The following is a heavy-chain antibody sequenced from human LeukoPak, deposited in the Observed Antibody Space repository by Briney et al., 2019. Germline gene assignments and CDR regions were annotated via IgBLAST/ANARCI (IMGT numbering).Heavy chain of an antibody. CDR1: GYTLTELS. Sequence: ASVKVSCKVSGYTLTELSMHWVRQAPGKGLEWMGGFDPEDGETIYAQKFQGRVTMTEDTSTDTAYMELSSLRSEDTAVYYCARGFYCHDGATCSQPGGYYFDSWGQGTLVTVSS. CDR2: FDPEDGET. V-gene: IGHV1-24*01. J-gene: IGHJ4*02. CDR3: ARGFYCHDGATCSQPGGYYFDS. D-gene: IGHD4/OR15-4a*01.